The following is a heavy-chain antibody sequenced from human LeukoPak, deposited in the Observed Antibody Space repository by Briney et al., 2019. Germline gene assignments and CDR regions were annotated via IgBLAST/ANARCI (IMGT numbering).Heavy chain of an antibody. CDR2: ISGSGGST. V-gene: IGHV3-23*01. J-gene: IGHJ5*02. D-gene: IGHD2-2*01. CDR3: AKDKRYCSSTSCPSVQYNWFDP. CDR1: GFTFSSYA. Sequence: GGSLRLSCAASGFTFSSYAMSWVRQAPGKGLEWVSAISGSGGSTYYADSAKGRFTISRDNSKNTLYLQMNSLRAEDTAVYYCAKDKRYCSSTSCPSVQYNWFDPWGQGTLVTVSS.